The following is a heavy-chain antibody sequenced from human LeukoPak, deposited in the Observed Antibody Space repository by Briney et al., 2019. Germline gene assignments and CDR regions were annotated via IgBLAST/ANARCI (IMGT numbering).Heavy chain of an antibody. J-gene: IGHJ5*02. D-gene: IGHD1-1*01. CDR2: IPSTGGTI. V-gene: IGHV3-30*03. Sequence: PGGSLRLSCAASGVTVTSNYMTWVRQAPGKGLEWVAIIPSTGGTIYYADSVKGRFIISRDDSKNTLYLQMNSLREEDTALYYCARDLNGRFDIWGQGTLVTVSS. CDR3: ARDLNGRFDI. CDR1: GVTVTSNY.